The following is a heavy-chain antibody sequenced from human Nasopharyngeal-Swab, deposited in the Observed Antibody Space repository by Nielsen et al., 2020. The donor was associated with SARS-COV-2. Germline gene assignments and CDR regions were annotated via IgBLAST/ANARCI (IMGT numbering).Heavy chain of an antibody. CDR3: ARAELRYFNWLPSE. J-gene: IGHJ4*02. D-gene: IGHD3-9*01. Sequence: ASVKVSCKASGYTFTSYDINWVRQATGQGLEWMGWINPNSGGTNYAQKFQGWVTMTRDTSISTAYMELSRLRSDDTAVYYCARAELRYFNWLPSEWGQGTLVTVSS. V-gene: IGHV1-2*04. CDR1: GYTFTSYD. CDR2: INPNSGGT.